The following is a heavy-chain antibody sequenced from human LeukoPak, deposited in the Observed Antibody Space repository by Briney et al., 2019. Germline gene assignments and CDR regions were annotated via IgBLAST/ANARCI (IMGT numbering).Heavy chain of an antibody. V-gene: IGHV5-51*01. CDR2: IYPSDSAI. D-gene: IGHD2-15*01. CDR1: GYIFSAYW. J-gene: IGHJ3*02. CDR3: ARQAYCSGDSCFSFLDSFDI. Sequence: GESLKISCRTSGYIFSAYWIGWVRHMPGKGLEWMGIIYPSDSAIKYSPSFQGHVTISADKSINTAYLQWISLKASDSAVYYCARQAYCSGDSCFSFLDSFDIWGQGTMVTVSS.